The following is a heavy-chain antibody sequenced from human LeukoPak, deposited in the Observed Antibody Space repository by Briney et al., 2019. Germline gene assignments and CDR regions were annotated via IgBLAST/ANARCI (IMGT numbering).Heavy chain of an antibody. D-gene: IGHD3-10*01. CDR3: AREDGSGSGRWFDP. V-gene: IGHV4-34*01. Sequence: NPSETLSLTCAVYGGSFSGYYWSWIRQPPGKGLEWIGEINHSGSTNYNPSLKSRVTISVDRSKNQFSLNLNFVTAADTALYYCAREDGSGSGRWFDPWGQGTLITVSS. J-gene: IGHJ5*02. CDR2: INHSGST. CDR1: GGSFSGYY.